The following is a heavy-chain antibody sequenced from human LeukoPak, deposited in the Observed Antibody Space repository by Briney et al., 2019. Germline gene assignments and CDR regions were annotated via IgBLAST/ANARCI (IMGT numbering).Heavy chain of an antibody. D-gene: IGHD1-26*01. CDR1: GFTVSSNY. J-gene: IGHJ4*02. Sequence: AGGSLRLSCAASGFTVSSNYMSWVRQAPGKGLEWVSVIYSGGSTYYADSVKGRFTISRDNSKNTLYLQMNSLRAEDTAVYYCARDSGSYGVGPSDYWGQGTLVTVSS. V-gene: IGHV3-66*01. CDR3: ARDSGSYGVGPSDY. CDR2: IYSGGST.